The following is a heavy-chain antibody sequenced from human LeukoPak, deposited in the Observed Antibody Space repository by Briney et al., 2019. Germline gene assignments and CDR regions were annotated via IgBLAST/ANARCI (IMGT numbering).Heavy chain of an antibody. CDR3: AELGITMIGGV. D-gene: IGHD3-10*02. CDR1: GFTFSSYE. CDR2: ISSSGSTI. Sequence: GGSLRLSCAASGFTFSSYEMNWVRQAPGKGLEWVSYISSSGSTIYYVDTVKGRFTISRDNAKNSLYLQMNSLRAEDTAVYYCAELGITMIGGVWGKGTTVTISS. V-gene: IGHV3-48*03. J-gene: IGHJ6*04.